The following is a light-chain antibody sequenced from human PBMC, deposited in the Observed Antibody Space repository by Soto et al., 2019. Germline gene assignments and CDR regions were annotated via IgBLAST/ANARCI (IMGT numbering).Light chain of an antibody. Sequence: QSALTQPASVSGSPGQSITISCTGTSSDVGAYDFVSWYQHYPGKAPKLVTFDVTHRPPGISDRFSGSKSANPASLTISGLQAEDEALYYCSSYTTRSTLVFGGGTKLTVL. J-gene: IGLJ2*01. V-gene: IGLV2-14*01. CDR2: DVT. CDR1: SSDVGAYDF. CDR3: SSYTTRSTLV.